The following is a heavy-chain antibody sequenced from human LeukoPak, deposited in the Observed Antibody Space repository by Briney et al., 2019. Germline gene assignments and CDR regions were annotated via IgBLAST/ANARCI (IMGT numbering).Heavy chain of an antibody. Sequence: GGSLRLSCSASGFTFSNAWMSWVRQAPGKGLEWVGRIKSKTDGGATDYAAHVKGRFTISRDDSKNTLYLQMKSLKIEDTAVYYCTTRHDYSNYWGQRTLVTVSS. J-gene: IGHJ4*02. CDR3: TTRHDYSNY. D-gene: IGHD4-11*01. CDR2: IKSKTDGGAT. V-gene: IGHV3-15*01. CDR1: GFTFSNAW.